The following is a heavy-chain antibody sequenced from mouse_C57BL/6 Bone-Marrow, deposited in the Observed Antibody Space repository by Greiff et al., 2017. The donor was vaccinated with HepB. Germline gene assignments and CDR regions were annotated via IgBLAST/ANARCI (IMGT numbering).Heavy chain of an antibody. D-gene: IGHD6-1*01. CDR1: GYSITSGYY. J-gene: IGHJ3*01. CDR2: ISYDGSN. V-gene: IGHV3-6*01. CDR3: ARAPSGPWFAY. Sequence: EVKLQESGPGLVKPSQSLSLTCSVTGYSITSGYYWNWIRQFPGNKLEWMGYISYDGSNNYNPSLKNRISITRDTSKNQFFLKLNSVTTEDTATYYGARAPSGPWFAYWGQGTLVTVSA.